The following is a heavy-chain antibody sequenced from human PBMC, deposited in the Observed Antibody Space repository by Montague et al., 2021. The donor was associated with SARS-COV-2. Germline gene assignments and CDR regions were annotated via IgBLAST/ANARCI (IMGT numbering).Heavy chain of an antibody. Sequence: LRLSCAASGFTFDSYAMGWVRQAPGKGLQRVSIVSGSGDDTYYADSVKGRFTISRDNSKNTLYLQLNSLRAEDTAVYYCARDRQQWLLGSYFDCWGQGTLVTVSS. CDR1: GFTFDSYA. CDR2: VSGSGDDT. J-gene: IGHJ4*02. V-gene: IGHV3-23*01. D-gene: IGHD6-19*01. CDR3: ARDRQQWLLGSYFDC.